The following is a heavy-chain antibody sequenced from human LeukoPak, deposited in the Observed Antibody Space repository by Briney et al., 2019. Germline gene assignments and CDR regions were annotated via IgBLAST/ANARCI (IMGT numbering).Heavy chain of an antibody. Sequence: PSETLSLTCTVSGGSISSYYWSWIRQPPGKGLEWIGYIYYSGSTNYNPSLKSRVTISVDTSKNQFSLKLSSVTAADTAVYFCAREIRKLYDSSGYPDYWGQGTLVTVSS. J-gene: IGHJ4*02. D-gene: IGHD3-22*01. V-gene: IGHV4-59*01. CDR3: AREIRKLYDSSGYPDY. CDR1: GGSISSYY. CDR2: IYYSGST.